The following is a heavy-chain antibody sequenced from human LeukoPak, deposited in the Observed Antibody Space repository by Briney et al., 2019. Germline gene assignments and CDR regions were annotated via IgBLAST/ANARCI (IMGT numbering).Heavy chain of an antibody. CDR2: MNPNSGNT. D-gene: IGHD3-10*02. CDR1: GYTFTNYD. Sequence: ASVKVSCKTSGYTFTNYDINWVRQATGQGLGWMGWMNPNSGNTGYVQKFQGRVTMTRNTSISTAYMELSSLRSEDTAVYYCARAATMSYYYYMDVWGKGTTVTISS. CDR3: ARAATMSYYYYMDV. V-gene: IGHV1-8*01. J-gene: IGHJ6*03.